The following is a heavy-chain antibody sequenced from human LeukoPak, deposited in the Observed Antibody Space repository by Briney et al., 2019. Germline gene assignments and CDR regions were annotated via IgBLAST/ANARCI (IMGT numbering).Heavy chain of an antibody. J-gene: IGHJ6*02. CDR3: ARDHAYCSGGSCYSAYYYYGMDV. D-gene: IGHD2-15*01. V-gene: IGHV3-11*01. Sequence: GGSLRLSCAASGFTFSDYYMSWIRQAPGKGLEWVSYIGSSGSTIYYADSVKGRFTISRDNAKNSLYLQMNSLRAEDTAVYYCARDHAYCSGGSCYSAYYYYGMDVWGQGTTVTVSS. CDR2: IGSSGSTI. CDR1: GFTFSDYY.